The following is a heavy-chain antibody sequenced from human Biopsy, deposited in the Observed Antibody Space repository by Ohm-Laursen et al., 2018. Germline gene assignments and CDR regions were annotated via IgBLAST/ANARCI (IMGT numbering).Heavy chain of an antibody. Sequence: SQTLSLTCTVYGEYFNGYYWSWIRQTPGKGLEWIGEINHSGRTNYNPSLKSRVTISVDTSKNQFSLKVRSVTAADTDVYYCVRGVDCYDPYHYYALDVWGQGTTVTVSS. D-gene: IGHD2-21*01. J-gene: IGHJ6*02. V-gene: IGHV4-34*01. CDR2: INHSGRT. CDR1: GEYFNGYY. CDR3: VRGVDCYDPYHYYALDV.